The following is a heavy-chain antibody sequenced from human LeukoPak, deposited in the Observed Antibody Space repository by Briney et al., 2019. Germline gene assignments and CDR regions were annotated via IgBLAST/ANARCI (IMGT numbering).Heavy chain of an antibody. Sequence: GGSLRLSCAASGFTFSSYGMHWVRQAPGKGLEWVAFIRYDGSNKYYADSVKGRFTISRDNSKNTLYLQMNSLRAEDTAVYYCAKVQTPGYSSSWYVTDDYWGQGTLVTVSS. CDR2: IRYDGSNK. V-gene: IGHV3-30*02. J-gene: IGHJ4*02. CDR1: GFTFSSYG. CDR3: AKVQTPGYSSSWYVTDDY. D-gene: IGHD6-13*01.